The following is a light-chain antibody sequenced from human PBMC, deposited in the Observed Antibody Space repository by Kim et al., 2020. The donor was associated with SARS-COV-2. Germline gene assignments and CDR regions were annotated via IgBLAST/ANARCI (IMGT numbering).Light chain of an antibody. Sequence: EIVLTQSPGTLSLSLGERATLSCRASQSVINNYLTWYQQKVGQPPRLLIYGASTRTTGIPDRFSGSGSGTDFTLTISRLEPEDFAVYYCQHYGASLRTFGQGTKGDIK. CDR1: QSVINNY. CDR3: QHYGASLRT. CDR2: GAS. J-gene: IGKJ1*01. V-gene: IGKV3-20*01.